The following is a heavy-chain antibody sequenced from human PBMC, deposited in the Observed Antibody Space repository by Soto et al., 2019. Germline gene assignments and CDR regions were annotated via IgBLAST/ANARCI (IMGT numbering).Heavy chain of an antibody. CDR2: ISSSGSTI. Sequence: GGSLRLPCAASGFTFSDYYMSWIRQAPGKGLEWVSYISSSGSTIYYADSVKGRFTISRDNAKNSLYLQMNSLRAEDTAVYYCARSYDFYYYYYMDVWGKGTTVTVSS. V-gene: IGHV3-11*01. D-gene: IGHD1-26*01. CDR3: ARSYDFYYYYYMDV. J-gene: IGHJ6*03. CDR1: GFTFSDYY.